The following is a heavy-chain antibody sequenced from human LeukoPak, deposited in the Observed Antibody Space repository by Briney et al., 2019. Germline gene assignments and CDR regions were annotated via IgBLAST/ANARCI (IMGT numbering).Heavy chain of an antibody. J-gene: IGHJ4*02. CDR3: ARGRLPGGYSGYDLNY. D-gene: IGHD5-12*01. V-gene: IGHV1-8*01. CDR2: MNTNSGNT. CDR1: GYTFTSYD. Sequence: ASVKVSCKASGYTFTSYDINWVRRATGQGLEWMGWMNTNSGNTGYAQKFQGRVTMTRNTSISTAYMELSSLRSEDTAVYYCARGRLPGGYSGYDLNYWGQGTLVTVSS.